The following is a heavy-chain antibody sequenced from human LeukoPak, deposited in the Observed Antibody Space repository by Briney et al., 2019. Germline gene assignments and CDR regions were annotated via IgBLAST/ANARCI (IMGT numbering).Heavy chain of an antibody. D-gene: IGHD3-16*01. J-gene: IGHJ4*02. CDR1: GGSFSGYY. CDR3: AGVGEEPNYYHDY. CDR2: ISHSGST. V-gene: IGHV4-34*01. Sequence: SETLSLTCAVSGGSFSGYYWSWIRQPPGKGLEWIADISHSGSTNYNPSLKSRVTISVDTSKNQFSLKLSSVTAADTAVYYCAGVGEEPNYYHDYWGQGTLVTVSS.